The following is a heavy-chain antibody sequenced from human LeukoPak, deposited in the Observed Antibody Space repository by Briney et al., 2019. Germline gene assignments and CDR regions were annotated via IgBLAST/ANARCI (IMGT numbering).Heavy chain of an antibody. V-gene: IGHV3-7*03. J-gene: IGHJ3*02. CDR1: GFTFSSYW. Sequence: GGSLRPSCAASGFTFSSYWMSWVRQAPGKGLEWVANIKQDGSEKYYVDSVKGRFTISRDSSKNTLYLQMNSLRAEDTAVYYCAKDRESSSWYTGAFDIWGQGTMVTVSS. D-gene: IGHD6-13*01. CDR3: AKDRESSSWYTGAFDI. CDR2: IKQDGSEK.